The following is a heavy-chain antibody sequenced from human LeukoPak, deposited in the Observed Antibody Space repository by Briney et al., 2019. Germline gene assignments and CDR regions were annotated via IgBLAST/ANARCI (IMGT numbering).Heavy chain of an antibody. V-gene: IGHV4-31*03. CDR3: ARDQVECTGGTCQSRVGFDF. CDR1: GDSISNGVKY. Sequence: SETLSLTCTVSGDSISNGVKYWSWIRQHPGRGLEWIGYIDHSGRSYYNPSLKSRITMSVDTSKNQFSLNLSSVTAADTAVYYCARDQVECTGGTCQSRVGFDFWGQGTPVTVSS. CDR2: IDHSGRS. D-gene: IGHD2-8*02. J-gene: IGHJ4*02.